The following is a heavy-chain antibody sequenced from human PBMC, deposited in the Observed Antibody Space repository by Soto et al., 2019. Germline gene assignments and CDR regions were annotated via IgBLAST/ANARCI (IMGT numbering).Heavy chain of an antibody. CDR3: AKDMHPNYYYDTSGPVACFDN. D-gene: IGHD3-22*01. V-gene: IGHV3-23*01. J-gene: IGHJ4*02. CDR1: VLTVRNYG. CDR2: MLGSDYST. Sequence: HHGGCLGLCCAACVLTVRNYGMTWVRQNTGKGLEWVSGMLGSDYSTYYADAVKGRFIISRDNSKNTLFLYMNSLRAEDTAVYFCAKDMHPNYYYDTSGPVACFDNWGLGTLVTVSS.